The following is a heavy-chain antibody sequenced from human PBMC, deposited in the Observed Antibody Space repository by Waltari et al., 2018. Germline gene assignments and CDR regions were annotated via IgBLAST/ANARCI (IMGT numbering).Heavy chain of an antibody. CDR2: IGTTRSSI. Sequence: EVQLVESGGGLVQPGGSLRLSCAASGITFSNYRMNWVRQAPGRGLGWVLYIGTTRSSISYADSVKGRFTISRDNAKNSLYLQMNSLRDEDTAVYYCASPSLGSGSYWAFDIWGQGTMVTVSS. CDR1: GITFSNYR. V-gene: IGHV3-48*02. J-gene: IGHJ3*02. D-gene: IGHD3-10*01. CDR3: ASPSLGSGSYWAFDI.